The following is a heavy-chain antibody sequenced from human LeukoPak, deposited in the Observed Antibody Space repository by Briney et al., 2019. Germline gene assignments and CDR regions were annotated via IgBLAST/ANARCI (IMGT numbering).Heavy chain of an antibody. CDR2: ISPRGDIT. J-gene: IGHJ6*03. CDR1: GFSFRSHG. Sequence: GGTLRPSCAASGFSFRSHGMNWVRQAPGKGLEWVSGISPRGDITYYKDSVRGRFTISRDNFKNTVSLQLNSLRAEDTAVYYCARGGVAARRGYYYYMDVWGKGTTVTVSS. CDR3: ARGGVAARRGYYYYMDV. D-gene: IGHD6-6*01. V-gene: IGHV3-23*01.